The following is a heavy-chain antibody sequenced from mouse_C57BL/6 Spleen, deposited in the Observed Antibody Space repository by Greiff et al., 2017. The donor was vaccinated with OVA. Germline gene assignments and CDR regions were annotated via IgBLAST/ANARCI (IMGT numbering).Heavy chain of an antibody. CDR3: AREYYYGSSFFDY. J-gene: IGHJ2*01. CDR1: GYTFTSYS. V-gene: IGHV1-55*01. D-gene: IGHD1-1*01. Sequence: QVQLQQSGAELVKPGASVKMSCKTSGYTFTSYSITWVKQRPGQGLEWIGDIYPGSGSTNYNEKFKSKATLTVDTSSSTAYMQLSSLTSEDSAVYYCAREYYYGSSFFDYWGQGTTLTVSS. CDR2: IYPGSGST.